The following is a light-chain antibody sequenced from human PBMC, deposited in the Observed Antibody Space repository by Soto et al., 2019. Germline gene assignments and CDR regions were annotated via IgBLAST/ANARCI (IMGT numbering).Light chain of an antibody. CDR3: QQYGSSPWT. CDR2: GAS. V-gene: IGKV3-20*01. CDR1: QSVSSSY. J-gene: IGKJ1*01. Sequence: EIVLTQSPGTLSLSPGERATLSCRASQSVSSSYLAWYQQKPGQAPMLLIYGASSRATGIPDRFSGSGSGTDFTLTISRLEPEDFAVYYCQQYGSSPWTFCQGTKVEIK.